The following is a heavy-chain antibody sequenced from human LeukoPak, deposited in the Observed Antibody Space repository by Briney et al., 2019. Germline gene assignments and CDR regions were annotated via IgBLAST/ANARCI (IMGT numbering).Heavy chain of an antibody. CDR3: ATEPPWGSDVFDM. D-gene: IGHD7-27*01. CDR2: IKSDGSDK. Sequence: GGSLRLSCAASGYSLNNYWMMWVRQAPGKGLEWVANIKSDGSDKYYVDSVKGRFTISRDNARNSLFLQMSSLRADDTATYYCATEPPWGSDVFDMWGRGTMVTVSS. V-gene: IGHV3-7*03. CDR1: GYSLNNYW. J-gene: IGHJ3*02.